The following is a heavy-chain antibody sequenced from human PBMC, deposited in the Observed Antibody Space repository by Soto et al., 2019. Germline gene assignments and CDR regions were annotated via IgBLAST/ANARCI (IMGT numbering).Heavy chain of an antibody. V-gene: IGHV4-34*01. J-gene: IGHJ6*02. Sequence: SETLSLTCAVYGGSFSGYYWSWIRQPPGKGLEWIGEINHSGSTNYNPSLKSRVTISVDTSKNQFSLRLSSVTAADTAVYYCAVLPRRGIAAAGLGYYYYGMDVWGQGTTVTVSS. CDR1: GGSFSGYY. D-gene: IGHD6-13*01. CDR3: AVLPRRGIAAAGLGYYYYGMDV. CDR2: INHSGST.